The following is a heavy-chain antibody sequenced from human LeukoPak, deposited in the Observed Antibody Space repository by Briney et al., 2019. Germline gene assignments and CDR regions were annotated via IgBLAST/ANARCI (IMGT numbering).Heavy chain of an antibody. CDR1: GGSFSGYY. D-gene: IGHD6-13*01. Sequence: ESSETLSLTCAVYGGSFSGYYWSWIRQPPGKGLEWIGEINHSGSTNYNPPLKSRVTISVDTSKNQFSLKLSSVTAADTAVYYCARGGIAAQGDYFDYWGQGTLVTVSS. J-gene: IGHJ4*02. CDR2: INHSGST. CDR3: ARGGIAAQGDYFDY. V-gene: IGHV4-34*01.